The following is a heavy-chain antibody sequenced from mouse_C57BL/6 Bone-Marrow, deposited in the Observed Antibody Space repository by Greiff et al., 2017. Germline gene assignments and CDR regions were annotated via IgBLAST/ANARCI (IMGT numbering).Heavy chain of an antibody. CDR1: GFNIKDDY. CDR3: TVFYYGSMWFAY. D-gene: IGHD1-1*01. CDR2: IDPENGDT. Sequence: EVKLQESGAELVRPGASVKLSCTASGFNIKDDYMHWVKQRPEQGLAWIGWIDPENGDTEYASKFQGKATITADTSSNTAYLQLSSLTSEDTAVYYCTVFYYGSMWFAYWGQGTLVTVSA. V-gene: IGHV14-4*01. J-gene: IGHJ3*01.